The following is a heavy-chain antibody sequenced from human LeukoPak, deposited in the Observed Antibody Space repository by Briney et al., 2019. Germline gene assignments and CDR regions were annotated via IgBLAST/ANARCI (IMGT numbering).Heavy chain of an antibody. J-gene: IGHJ4*02. CDR3: ARDLRDYGDYVGGTFDY. Sequence: GGSLRLSCAASGFTFSSYSMNWVRQAPGKGLEWVSSISSSSSHIYYADSVKGRFTISRDNAKNSLYLQMNSLRAEDTAVYYCARDLRDYGDYVGGTFDYWGQGTLVTVSS. CDR2: ISSSSSHI. D-gene: IGHD4-17*01. V-gene: IGHV3-21*01. CDR1: GFTFSSYS.